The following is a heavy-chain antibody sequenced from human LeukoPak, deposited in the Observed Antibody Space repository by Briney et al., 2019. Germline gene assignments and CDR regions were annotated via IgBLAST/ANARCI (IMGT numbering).Heavy chain of an antibody. D-gene: IGHD5-18*01. V-gene: IGHV3-11*04. CDR3: ARTRYSYGSAFDY. CDR1: GFTFSDYY. CDR2: ISSSGSTI. Sequence: GSLRHSCAASGFTFSDYYMSWIRQAPGKGLEWVSYISSSGSTIYYADSVKGRFTISRDNAKNSLYLQMNSLRAEDTAVYYCARTRYSYGSAFDYWGQGTLVTVSS. J-gene: IGHJ4*02.